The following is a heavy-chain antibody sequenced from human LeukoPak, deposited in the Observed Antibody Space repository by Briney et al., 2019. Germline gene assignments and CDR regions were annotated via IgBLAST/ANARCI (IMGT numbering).Heavy chain of an antibody. CDR3: ARWMTTVITPDY. CDR1: GYTFNGYY. Sequence: ASVKVSCKASGYTFNGYYLHWVRQAPGQGLEWMGWINPNSGGTNYAQKFQGRVTMTRDTSISTAYMELSRLRSDDTAVYYCARWMTTVITPDYWGQGILVTVSS. J-gene: IGHJ4*02. CDR2: INPNSGGT. D-gene: IGHD4-11*01. V-gene: IGHV1-2*02.